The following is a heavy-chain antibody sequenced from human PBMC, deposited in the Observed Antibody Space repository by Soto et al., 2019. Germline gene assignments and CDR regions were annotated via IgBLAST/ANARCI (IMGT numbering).Heavy chain of an antibody. J-gene: IGHJ4*02. CDR3: ATDLRIHYDSTGYYPLDN. CDR1: GGTFNRCA. CDR2: IIPFFATT. Sequence: ASVKVSCKASGGTFNRCAFSWVRQAPGQGLEWMGGIIPFFATTNFAQKFQGRVTLTADESTTTVYMELSSLRSDDTAVYYCATDLRIHYDSTGYYPLDNWGQGALVTVSS. D-gene: IGHD3-22*01. V-gene: IGHV1-69*13.